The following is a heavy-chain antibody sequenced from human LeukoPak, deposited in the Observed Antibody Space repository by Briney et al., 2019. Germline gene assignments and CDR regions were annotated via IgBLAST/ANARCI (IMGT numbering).Heavy chain of an antibody. D-gene: IGHD3-10*01. CDR3: ARGVKGLRGAFDI. CDR2: IYYSGST. V-gene: IGHV4-31*03. Sequence: ASETLSLTCTVSGGSISSGVYYWIWIRQHPGKGLEWIGYIYYSGSTYSNPSLKSRLTMSVDISKNQFSLKLSSVTAADTAVYYCARGVKGLRGAFDIWGQGTMVTVSS. J-gene: IGHJ3*02. CDR1: GGSISSGVYY.